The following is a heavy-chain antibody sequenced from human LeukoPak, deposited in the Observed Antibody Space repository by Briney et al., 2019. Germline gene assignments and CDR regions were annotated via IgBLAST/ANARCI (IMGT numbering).Heavy chain of an antibody. J-gene: IGHJ5*02. CDR1: GGSISSYY. D-gene: IGHD3-22*01. CDR2: IYYSGST. V-gene: IGHV4-59*01. CDR3: ASVKYYYDSSGYPGWFDP. Sequence: PSETLSLTCTVSGGSISSYYWSWIWQPPGKGLEWMGYIYYSGSTNYNPSLKSRGTISVDTSKNQFSLKLSSVTAADTAVYYCASVKYYYDSSGYPGWFDPWGQGTLVTVSS.